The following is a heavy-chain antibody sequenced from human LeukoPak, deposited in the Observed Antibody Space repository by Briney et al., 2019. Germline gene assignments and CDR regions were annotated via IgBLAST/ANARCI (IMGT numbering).Heavy chain of an antibody. CDR2: ISSSGSA. Sequence: PSETLSLTCTFSGGSISNYYWNWIRQPAGKGLEWIGHISSSGSANYNPSLKSRVTLSVDTSKNQLSLILNSVTAADTAVFYCATEPTRTPYYYMDVWGTGTTVIVSS. J-gene: IGHJ6*03. V-gene: IGHV4-4*07. D-gene: IGHD1-1*01. CDR1: GGSISNYY. CDR3: ATEPTRTPYYYMDV.